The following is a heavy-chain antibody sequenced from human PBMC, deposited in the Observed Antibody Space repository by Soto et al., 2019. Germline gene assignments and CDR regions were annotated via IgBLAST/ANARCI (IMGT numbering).Heavy chain of an antibody. J-gene: IGHJ4*02. V-gene: IGHV1-18*01. CDR1: GYTFTSYG. Sequence: QVQLVQSGAEVKKPGASVKVSCKASGYTFTSYGISWVRQAPGQGLEWMGWISAYNGNTNYAQKLQGRVTMTTDTATSTAYMELRSLRSDDTAVYYCARDRPVGVQQLVPVDYWGQGTLVTVSS. CDR2: ISAYNGNT. D-gene: IGHD6-13*01. CDR3: ARDRPVGVQQLVPVDY.